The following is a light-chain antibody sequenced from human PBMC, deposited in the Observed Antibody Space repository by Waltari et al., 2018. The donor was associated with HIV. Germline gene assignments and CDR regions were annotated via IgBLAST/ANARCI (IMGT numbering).Light chain of an antibody. V-gene: IGLV2-8*01. CDR2: EVS. Sequence: QSALTQPPSASGSPGQSVTISCTGTSSDVGGYNYVSWYQQHPGKAPKLIIYEVSKRPSGVPDRFSGSKSGNTAYLTVSGLQAEDEADYYCNSYAGSNNWVFCGGTKLTVL. CDR3: NSYAGSNNWV. CDR1: SSDVGGYNY. J-gene: IGLJ3*02.